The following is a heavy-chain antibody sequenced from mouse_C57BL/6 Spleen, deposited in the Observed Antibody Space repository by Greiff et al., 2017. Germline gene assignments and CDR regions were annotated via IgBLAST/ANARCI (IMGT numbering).Heavy chain of an antibody. CDR3: TTPSSPLKYFDV. CDR2: IDPEDGDT. V-gene: IGHV14-1*01. J-gene: IGHJ1*03. CDR1: GFNIKDYY. D-gene: IGHD1-1*01. Sequence: VQLQQSGAELVRPGASVKLSCTASGFNIKDYYMHWVKQRPEQGLEWIGRIDPEDGDTEYAPKFQGKATMTADTASNTAYLQLSSLTSEDTAVYYCTTPSSPLKYFDVWGTGTTVTVSS.